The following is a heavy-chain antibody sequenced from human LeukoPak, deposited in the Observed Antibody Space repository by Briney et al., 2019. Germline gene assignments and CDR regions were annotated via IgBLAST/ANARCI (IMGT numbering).Heavy chain of an antibody. Sequence: PSETLSLTCAVYGGSFSGYYWSWIRQPPGKGLEWIGEINHSGSTNYNPSLKSRVTISVDTSKNQFSLKLSSVTAADTAVYYCARGGGSSSSERGYYFDYWGQGTLVTVSS. CDR2: INHSGST. CDR3: ARGGGSSSSERGYYFDY. V-gene: IGHV4-34*01. J-gene: IGHJ4*02. CDR1: GGSFSGYY. D-gene: IGHD6-6*01.